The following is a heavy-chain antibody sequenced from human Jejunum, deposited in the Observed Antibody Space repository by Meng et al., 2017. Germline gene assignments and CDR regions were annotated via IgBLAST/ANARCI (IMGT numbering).Heavy chain of an antibody. CDR1: GFTFSSYS. Sequence: GESLKISCAASGFTFSSYSMGWVRQAPGKGLEWVSGFSYSAGNTLSADSVKGRFTISRDNSKNTLYLQMNSLRAEDTAIYYCVKGYGMDVWGQGTMVTVSS. J-gene: IGHJ6*02. CDR2: FSYSAGNT. V-gene: IGHV3-23*01. CDR3: VKGYGMDV.